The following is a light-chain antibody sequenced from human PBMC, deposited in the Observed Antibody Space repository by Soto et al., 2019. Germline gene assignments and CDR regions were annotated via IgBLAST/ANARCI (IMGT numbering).Light chain of an antibody. Sequence: QSVLTQPASVSGSPGQSITISCTGTISDVGTHNLVSWYQQHPGKAPKLIIYEVIKRPSGVSSRFSGSKSGNTASLTISGLQTDDEADYHCCSYAGSNPFPYVFGTGTKVNVL. CDR2: EVI. J-gene: IGLJ1*01. CDR3: CSYAGSNPFPYV. V-gene: IGLV2-23*02. CDR1: ISDVGTHNL.